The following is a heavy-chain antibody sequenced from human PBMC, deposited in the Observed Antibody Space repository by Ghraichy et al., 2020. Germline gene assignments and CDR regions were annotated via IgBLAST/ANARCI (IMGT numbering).Heavy chain of an antibody. D-gene: IGHD1-26*01. CDR2: ISRSSSSI. J-gene: IGHJ6*02. Sequence: GGSLRLSCTASGFTFSSYEMNWVRQAPGKGLEWVSYISRSSSSISYADSVKCRFTISRDNAKNSLYLQMNSLRAEDTAVYYCARDLAGRKGSYYYYYGMDVWGQGTTVTVSS. CDR3: ARDLAGRKGSYYYYYGMDV. CDR1: GFTFSSYE. V-gene: IGHV3-48*03.